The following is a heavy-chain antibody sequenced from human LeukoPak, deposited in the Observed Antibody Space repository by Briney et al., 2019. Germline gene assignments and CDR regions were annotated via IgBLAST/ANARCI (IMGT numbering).Heavy chain of an antibody. CDR2: IKQDGSEK. CDR3: VRDPSYGDYALSDY. D-gene: IGHD4-17*01. V-gene: IGHV3-7*01. CDR1: GFTFSSYW. J-gene: IGHJ4*02. Sequence: GGSLRLSCAASGFTFSSYWMSWVRQAPGKGLEWVANIKQDGSEKYYVDSVKGRFTISRDNAKNSLYLQMNSLRADDTALYYCVRDPSYGDYALSDYWGQGTLVTVSS.